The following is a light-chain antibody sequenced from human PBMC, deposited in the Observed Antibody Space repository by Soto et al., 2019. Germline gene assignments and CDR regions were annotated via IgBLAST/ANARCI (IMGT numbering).Light chain of an antibody. CDR2: GNS. CDR3: ESYDNSLSVYV. V-gene: IGLV1-40*01. CDR1: SSNIGAHYD. Sequence: QSVLTQPPSVSGAPGQRVTISCTGSSSNIGAHYDVHWYQQLPGTAPKLLIYGNSNRPSGVPDRFSGSKSGTSASLAITGLQAEDEADYYSESYDNSLSVYVFGTRTKVTV. J-gene: IGLJ1*01.